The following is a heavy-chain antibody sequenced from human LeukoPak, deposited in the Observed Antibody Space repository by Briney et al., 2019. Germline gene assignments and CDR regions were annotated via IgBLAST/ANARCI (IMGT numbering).Heavy chain of an antibody. CDR3: ARGTTTVTARSIDY. CDR1: GFTFSSYW. CDR2: IKQDGREK. V-gene: IGHV3-7*01. Sequence: GGSLRLSCAASGFTFSSYWMNWVRQAPGKGLEWVANIKQDGREKYYVDSVKGRFTISRDNAENSLFLQMNTLRAEDTAVYYCARGTTTVTARSIDYWGQGTLVTVSS. J-gene: IGHJ4*02. D-gene: IGHD2-21*02.